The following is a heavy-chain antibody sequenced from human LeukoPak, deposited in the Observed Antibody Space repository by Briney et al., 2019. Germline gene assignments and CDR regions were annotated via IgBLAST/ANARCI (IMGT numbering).Heavy chain of an antibody. D-gene: IGHD6-19*01. CDR2: IKSKTDGGTT. CDR3: TTAGGWD. V-gene: IGHV3-15*01. J-gene: IGHJ4*02. Sequence: GGSLRLSCAASGFTFSNAWMSWVRQAPGKGLEWVCRIKSKTDGGTTDYAAPGKGRFTISRDDSKNTLYLQINSLKTEDTAVYYCTTAGGWDWGQGTLVTVSS. CDR1: GFTFSNAW.